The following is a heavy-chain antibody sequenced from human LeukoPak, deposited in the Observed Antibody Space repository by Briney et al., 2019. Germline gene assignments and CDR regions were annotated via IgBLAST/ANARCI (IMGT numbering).Heavy chain of an antibody. D-gene: IGHD2-15*01. CDR3: AREYCSGGACYGYFYYYMDV. CDR2: ISAFNGNT. V-gene: IGHV1-18*01. J-gene: IGHJ6*03. Sequence: SVKASCKAYGYTFTNFGINWVRQPPGHVLEWMGGISAFNGNTHYAQNLQGRVTMTTDTSTSTAYMELRSLRSDDTAVYYCAREYCSGGACYGYFYYYMDVWGKGTTVTVSS. CDR1: GYTFTNFG.